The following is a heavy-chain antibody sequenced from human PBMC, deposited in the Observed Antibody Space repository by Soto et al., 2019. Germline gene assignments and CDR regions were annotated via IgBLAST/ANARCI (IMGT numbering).Heavy chain of an antibody. J-gene: IGHJ5*02. V-gene: IGHV1-2*02. D-gene: IGHD1-26*01. Sequence: ASVKVSCKASGYTFTGYYMHWVRQAPGQGLEWMGWINPNSGGTNYAQKFQGRVTMTRDTSISTAYMELSRLRSDDTAVYYCARKALPYNWFDPWRQGTLVTVSS. CDR3: ARKALPYNWFDP. CDR1: GYTFTGYY. CDR2: INPNSGGT.